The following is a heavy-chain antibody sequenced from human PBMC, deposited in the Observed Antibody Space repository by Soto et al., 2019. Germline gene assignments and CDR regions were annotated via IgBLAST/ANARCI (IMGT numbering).Heavy chain of an antibody. CDR3: ARALVLTFTRLYDMDV. D-gene: IGHD3-9*01. V-gene: IGHV1-69*18. Sequence: QVQLVQSGAEVKTPGSSVKVSCKASGGTFSSYSINWVRQAPGQGLEWMGRLIPMFGKTDYSQRFQGRFTFTADECTSTAPMDLTTLTSEDTAVYYCARALVLTFTRLYDMDVWGQGTTVTVSS. CDR1: GGTFSSYS. CDR2: LIPMFGKT. J-gene: IGHJ6*02.